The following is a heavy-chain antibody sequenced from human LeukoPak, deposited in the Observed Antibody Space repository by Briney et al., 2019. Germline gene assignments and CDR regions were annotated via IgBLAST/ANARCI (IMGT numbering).Heavy chain of an antibody. D-gene: IGHD4-11*01. CDR1: GFTFSSYG. CDR3: AKDLSSVSPHYFDY. CDR2: IRYDGSNK. V-gene: IGHV3-30*02. J-gene: IGHJ4*02. Sequence: PGGSLRLSCAASGFTFSSYGMHWVRQAPGKGLEWVAFIRYDGSNKYYADSVKGRFTISRDNSKNTLYLQMNSLRAEDTAVCYCAKDLSSVSPHYFDYWGQGTLVTVSS.